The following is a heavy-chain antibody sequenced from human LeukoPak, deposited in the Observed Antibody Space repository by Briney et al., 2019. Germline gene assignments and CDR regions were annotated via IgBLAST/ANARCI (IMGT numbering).Heavy chain of an antibody. CDR1: GFTFSSYA. J-gene: IGHJ4*02. V-gene: IGHV3-23*01. CDR2: ISGSGGST. Sequence: PGGSLRLSCAASGFTFSSYAMSWVRQAPGKGLEWVSAISGSGGSTYYADSVKGRFTISRDNSKNTLYLQMGSLRAEDMAVYYCARVGGGSYYYFDYWGQGTLVTVSS. D-gene: IGHD1-26*01. CDR3: ARVGGGSYYYFDY.